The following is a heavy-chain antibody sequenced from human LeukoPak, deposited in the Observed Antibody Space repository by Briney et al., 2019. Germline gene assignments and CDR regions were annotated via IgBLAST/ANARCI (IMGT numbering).Heavy chain of an antibody. V-gene: IGHV3-66*02. CDR2: INADGDT. D-gene: IGHD3-10*01. Sequence: GGSLRLSCTISGFAVSDTLMDWVRQGPGKGPEWVSLINADGDTVYAGSAKGRFTISRDTSRNRMYLQMNSLRPEDSAVYYCARDRAGRRSWVEFDLWGQGTTVTVSA. CDR1: GFAVSDTL. J-gene: IGHJ5*02. CDR3: ARDRAGRRSWVEFDL.